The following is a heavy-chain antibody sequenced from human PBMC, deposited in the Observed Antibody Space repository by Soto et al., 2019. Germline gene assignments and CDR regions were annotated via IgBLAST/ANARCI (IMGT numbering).Heavy chain of an antibody. Sequence: ESGGGVVQPGRSLRLSCVGTGFTFSSYAMHWVRQAPGKALEWVAVISYDGSKKYYPDSVKGRFTISRDNSKNTLYLQMDSLRNEDTAVYFCAKDRGTSRYLGGSFDYWGQGTLVTVSS. J-gene: IGHJ4*02. V-gene: IGHV3-30*18. D-gene: IGHD2-8*01. CDR2: ISYDGSKK. CDR3: AKDRGTSRYLGGSFDY. CDR1: GFTFSSYA.